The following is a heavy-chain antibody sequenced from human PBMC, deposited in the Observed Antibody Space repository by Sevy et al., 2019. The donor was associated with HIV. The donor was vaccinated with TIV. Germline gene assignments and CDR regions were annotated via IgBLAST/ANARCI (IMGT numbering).Heavy chain of an antibody. CDR2: ISYDGSNK. Sequence: GGSLRLSCAASGFTFINHAMHWVRQAPGKGLEWVTVISYDGSNKYYADSVKGRFTISRDTSKSTVYLQMDSLRAEDTAVYYCARDLNSGSANYCYYGMDVWGQGTTVTVSS. D-gene: IGHD1-26*01. J-gene: IGHJ6*02. CDR3: ARDLNSGSANYCYYGMDV. CDR1: GFTFINHA. V-gene: IGHV3-30*04.